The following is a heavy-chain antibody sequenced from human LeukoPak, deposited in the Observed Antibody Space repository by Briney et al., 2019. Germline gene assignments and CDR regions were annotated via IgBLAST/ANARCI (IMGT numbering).Heavy chain of an antibody. J-gene: IGHJ4*02. V-gene: IGHV3-30*04. Sequence: PGRSLRLSCAASGFTFSCYAMYWVRQAPGKGLEWVAVISYDGSNKYYADSVKGRFTISRDNSKNTLYLQMNSLRAEDTAVYYCGNAFGDTAMVNFDYWGQGTLVTVSS. CDR2: ISYDGSNK. CDR1: GFTFSCYA. CDR3: GNAFGDTAMVNFDY. D-gene: IGHD5-18*01.